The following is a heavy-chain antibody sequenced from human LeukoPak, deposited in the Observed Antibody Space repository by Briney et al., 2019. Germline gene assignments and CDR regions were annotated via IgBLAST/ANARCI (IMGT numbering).Heavy chain of an antibody. V-gene: IGHV3-23*01. J-gene: IGHJ6*03. CDR2: ISGSGGST. CDR3: AKDYSSPYYYYYMDV. Sequence: GGALRLSCAASRLTFRSDAISWVRQAPGKGLEWVSGISGSGGSTYYADSVKGRFTIYRDNSKNTLYLQMNSPRAEDTAVYYCAKDYSSPYYYYYMDVWGKGTTVTVSS. CDR1: RLTFRSDA. D-gene: IGHD5-18*01.